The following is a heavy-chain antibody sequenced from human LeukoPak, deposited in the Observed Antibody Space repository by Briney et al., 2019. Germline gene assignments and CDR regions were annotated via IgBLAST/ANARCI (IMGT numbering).Heavy chain of an antibody. J-gene: IGHJ4*02. CDR3: ARDQEGFDY. V-gene: IGHV1-46*01. CDR2: IYPRDGST. Sequence: ASVKVSCTASGYTFTDNYLHWVRQAPGQGLEWMGMIYPRDGSTSYAQNFQGRVTVTRDTSTTTVHMELRGLRSEDTAVYYCARDQEGFDYWGQGTVVTVSS. CDR1: GYTFTDNY.